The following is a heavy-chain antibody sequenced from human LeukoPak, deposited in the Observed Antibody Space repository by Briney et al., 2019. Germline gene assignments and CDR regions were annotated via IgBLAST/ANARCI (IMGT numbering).Heavy chain of an antibody. CDR1: GYTFTGYF. D-gene: IGHD7-27*01. CDR2: INPNSGDT. Sequence: ASVKVSCKASGYTFTGYFMHWVRQAPGQGLEWMGRINPNSGDTNYAQNFQGRVTMTRDTSISTAYMELSRLGSDDTAVYYCARDLSSTSNWELDYWGQGTLVTLSS. CDR3: ARDLSSTSNWELDY. J-gene: IGHJ4*02. V-gene: IGHV1-2*06.